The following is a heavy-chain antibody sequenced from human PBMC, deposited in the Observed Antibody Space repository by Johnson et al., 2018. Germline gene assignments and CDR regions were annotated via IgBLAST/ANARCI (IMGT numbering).Heavy chain of an antibody. Sequence: VQLVQSGGDLVQPGRSLRLSCAASGFNFDYYTMHWVRQVPGKGLEWVSRISWHSTSIGYADSVRGRFTISRDNAKNSLFLQMNRLIAEDTALYYCAKTLSRMRSAAAGGFDIWGQGTMVTVSS. CDR3: AKTLSRMRSAAAGGFDI. CDR1: GFNFDYYT. J-gene: IGHJ3*02. CDR2: ISWHSTSI. D-gene: IGHD2-8*01. V-gene: IGHV3-9*01.